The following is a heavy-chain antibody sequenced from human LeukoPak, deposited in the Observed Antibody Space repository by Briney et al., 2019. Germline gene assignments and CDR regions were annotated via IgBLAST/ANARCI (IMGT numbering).Heavy chain of an antibody. J-gene: IGHJ6*02. Sequence: SETLSLTCAAYGGSFSGYYWSWIRQPPGKGLEWIGEINHSGSTNYNPSLKSRVTISVDTSKNQFSLKLSSVTAADTAVYYCARGRQRIQLWSHYYYGMDVWGQGTTVTVSS. D-gene: IGHD5-18*01. CDR1: GGSFSGYY. CDR3: ARGRQRIQLWSHYYYGMDV. V-gene: IGHV4-34*01. CDR2: INHSGST.